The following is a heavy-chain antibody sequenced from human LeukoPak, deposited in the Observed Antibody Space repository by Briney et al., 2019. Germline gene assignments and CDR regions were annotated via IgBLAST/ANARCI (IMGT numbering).Heavy chain of an antibody. V-gene: IGHV4-30-4*01. CDR3: ARDPPIGYCSGGSCYEDGDY. D-gene: IGHD2-15*01. Sequence: PSETLSLTCTVSGGSISSGDYYWSWIRQPPGKGLEWIGYIYYSGSTYYNLSLKSRVTISVDTSKNQFSPKLSSVTAADTAVYYCARDPPIGYCSGGSCYEDGDYWGQGTLVTVSS. J-gene: IGHJ4*02. CDR2: IYYSGST. CDR1: GGSISSGDYY.